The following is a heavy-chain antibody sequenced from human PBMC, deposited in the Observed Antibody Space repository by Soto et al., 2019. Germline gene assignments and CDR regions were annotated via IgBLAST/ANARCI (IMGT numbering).Heavy chain of an antibody. D-gene: IGHD3-22*01. V-gene: IGHV3-48*03. CDR3: ARTLDRADYYDSSGYYPDI. Sequence: GGSLRLSCAASGFTFSSYEMNWVRQAPGKGLEWVSYISSSGSTIYYADSVKGRFTISRDNAKNSLYLQMNSLRAEDTAVYYCARTLDRADYYDSSGYYPDIWGQGTMVTV. CDR1: GFTFSSYE. CDR2: ISSSGSTI. J-gene: IGHJ3*02.